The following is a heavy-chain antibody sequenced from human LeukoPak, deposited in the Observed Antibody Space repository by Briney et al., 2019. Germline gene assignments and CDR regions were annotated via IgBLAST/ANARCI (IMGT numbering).Heavy chain of an antibody. CDR1: GYSISSAYY. D-gene: IGHD1-1*01. Sequence: SETLSLTCSVSGYSISSAYYWGWIRQPPGKGLEWIGSIYNSGSTYHNPSLKSRVTISVDTSKNQFSLKLRSVTAADTAVYYCARDIRNIFSSGSTGGQIDFWGQGTLVTVSS. J-gene: IGHJ4*02. CDR2: IYNSGST. V-gene: IGHV4-38-2*02. CDR3: ARDIRNIFSSGSTGGQIDF.